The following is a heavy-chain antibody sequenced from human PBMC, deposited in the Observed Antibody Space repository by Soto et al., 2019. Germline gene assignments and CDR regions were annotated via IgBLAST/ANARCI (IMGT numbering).Heavy chain of an antibody. D-gene: IGHD2-21*01. CDR3: GRVVEGATRHTDFDS. CDR2: VYYSGGA. J-gene: IGHJ5*01. V-gene: IGHV4-39*01. CDR1: GVSTHNNHSF. Sequence: SETLSLTCAVSGVSTHNNHSFWGWIRQPPGKGLEFIANVYYSGGAHYNPSFKSRVTISVDTATNQVSLRMSSVTAADTAVYFCGRVVEGATRHTDFDSWGQGTLVTVSS.